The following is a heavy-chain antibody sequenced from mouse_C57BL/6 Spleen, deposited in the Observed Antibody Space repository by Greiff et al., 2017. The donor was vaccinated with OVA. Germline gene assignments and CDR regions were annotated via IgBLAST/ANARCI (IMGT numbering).Heavy chain of an antibody. Sequence: EVKVVESEGGLVQPGSSMKLSCTASGFTFSDYYMAWVRQVPEKGLEWVANINYDGSSTYYLDSLKSRFIISRDNAKNILYLQMSSLKSEDTATYYCARENGNPSFDYWGQGTTLTVSS. CDR1: GFTFSDYY. CDR3: ARENGNPSFDY. CDR2: INYDGSST. D-gene: IGHD2-1*01. J-gene: IGHJ2*01. V-gene: IGHV5-16*01.